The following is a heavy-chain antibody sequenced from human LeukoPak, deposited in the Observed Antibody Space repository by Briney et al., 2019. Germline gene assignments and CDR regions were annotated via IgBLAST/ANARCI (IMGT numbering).Heavy chain of an antibody. Sequence: SETLSLTCTVSGGSISSYCWSWIRQPPGKGLEWIGYIYYSGSTNYNPSLKSRVTISVDTSKNQFSLKLGSVTAADTAVYYCARLRSIAARDYYYGMDVWGQGTTVTVSS. J-gene: IGHJ6*02. CDR3: ARLRSIAARDYYYGMDV. CDR1: GGSISSYC. CDR2: IYYSGST. V-gene: IGHV4-59*08. D-gene: IGHD6-6*01.